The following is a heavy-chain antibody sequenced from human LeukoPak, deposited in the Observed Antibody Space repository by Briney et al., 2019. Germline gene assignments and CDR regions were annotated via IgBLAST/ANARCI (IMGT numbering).Heavy chain of an antibody. CDR1: GFTFSSYA. Sequence: GGSLRLSCAASGFTFSSYAMHWVRQAPGKGLEWVAVISYDGSNKYYADSVKGRFTISRDNSKNTLYLQMNSLRAEDTAVYYCARELPEWELLIPHYWGQGTLVTVSS. CDR3: ARELPEWELLIPHY. D-gene: IGHD1-26*01. J-gene: IGHJ4*02. CDR2: ISYDGSNK. V-gene: IGHV3-30-3*01.